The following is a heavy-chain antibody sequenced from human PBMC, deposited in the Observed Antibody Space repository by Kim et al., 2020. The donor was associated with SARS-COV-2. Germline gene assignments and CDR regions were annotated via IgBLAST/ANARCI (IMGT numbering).Heavy chain of an antibody. CDR1: GGSISSSNW. CDR3: ARAHPGSSSVSLDY. V-gene: IGHV4-4*02. CDR2: IYHSGST. D-gene: IGHD6-6*01. Sequence: SETLSLTCAVSGGSISSSNWWSWVRQPPGKGLEWIGEIYHSGSTNYNPSLKSRVTISVDKSKNQFSLKLSSVTAADTAVYYCARAHPGSSSVSLDYWGQGTLVTVSS. J-gene: IGHJ4*02.